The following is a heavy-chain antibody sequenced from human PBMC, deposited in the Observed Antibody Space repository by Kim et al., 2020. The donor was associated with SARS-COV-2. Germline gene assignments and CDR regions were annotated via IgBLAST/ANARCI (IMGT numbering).Heavy chain of an antibody. D-gene: IGHD1-26*01. CDR1: GLTFSTFG. Sequence: GGSLRLSCAASGLTFSTFGMHWVRQAPGKGLEWVAVISYDGTKNYYADSVKGRFTISRDNSKNTLYLQMNSLRAEDTAVYYCQLSGVSHSYYFYAMYVWGQGTTVTVSS. CDR2: ISYDGTKN. V-gene: IGHV3-30*03. J-gene: IGHJ6*02. CDR3: QLSGVSHSYYFYAMYV.